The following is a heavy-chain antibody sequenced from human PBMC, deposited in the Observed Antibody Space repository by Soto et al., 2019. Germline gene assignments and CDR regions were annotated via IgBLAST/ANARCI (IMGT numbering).Heavy chain of an antibody. CDR3: ATPLWSSGWEGSYYYGMDV. D-gene: IGHD6-19*01. CDR2: IWYDGSNK. CDR1: GFTFSSYG. J-gene: IGHJ6*02. V-gene: IGHV3-33*01. Sequence: GGSLRLSCAASGFTFSSYGMHWVRQAPGKGLEWVAVIWYDGSNKYYADSVKGRFTISRDNSKNTLYLQMNSLRAEDTAVYYCATPLWSSGWEGSYYYGMDVWGQGTTVTVS.